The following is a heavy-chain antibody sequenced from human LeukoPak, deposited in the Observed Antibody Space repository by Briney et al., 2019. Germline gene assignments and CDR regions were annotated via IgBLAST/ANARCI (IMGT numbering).Heavy chain of an antibody. V-gene: IGHV4-4*01. J-gene: IGHJ3*01. CDR3: AKLTVGTNAFDL. CDR1: GGSINXXXX. D-gene: IGHD1-26*01. CDR2: XYXSGNT. Sequence: SLTCAVSGGSINXXXXXXWVRQPXXXXXXWIGVXYXSGNTKXXXXXKXXXTMSIXNSKNQVSLNLSSLXAADTAVYFCAKLTVGTNAFDLWGQGTMVTVSS.